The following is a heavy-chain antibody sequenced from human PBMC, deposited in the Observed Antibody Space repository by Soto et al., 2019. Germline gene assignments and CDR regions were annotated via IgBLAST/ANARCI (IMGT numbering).Heavy chain of an antibody. CDR1: GGSFSGYY. CDR2: INHSGST. V-gene: IGHV4-34*01. CDR3: ARGSPGKFDY. J-gene: IGHJ4*02. Sequence: SETLSLTCAVYGGSFSGYYWSWIRQPPGKGLEWIGEINHSGSTNYNPSLKSRVTISVDTSKNQFSLELSSVTAADTAVYYCARGSPGKFDYWGQGTLVTVSS.